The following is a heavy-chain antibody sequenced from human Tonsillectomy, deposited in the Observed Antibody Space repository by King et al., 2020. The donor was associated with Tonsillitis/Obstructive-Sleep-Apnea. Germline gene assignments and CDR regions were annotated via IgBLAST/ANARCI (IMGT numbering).Heavy chain of an antibody. J-gene: IGHJ6*02. CDR1: GDSISSYY. D-gene: IGHD2-8*01. CDR3: ARERYNGGMDV. CDR2: IYYSGST. Sequence: QLQESGPGLVKPSETLSLTCTVSGDSISSYYWSWIRQPPGKGLEWIGYIYYSGSTNYNPSLKSRVTISVDTSISTAYMELSRLRSDDTAVYYCARERYNGGMDVWGQGTTVTVSS. V-gene: IGHV4-59*01.